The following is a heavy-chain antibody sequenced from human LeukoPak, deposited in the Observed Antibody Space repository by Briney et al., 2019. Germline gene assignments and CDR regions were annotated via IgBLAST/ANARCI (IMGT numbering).Heavy chain of an antibody. CDR3: AREAIVDGYFDY. J-gene: IGHJ4*02. V-gene: IGHV4-34*01. D-gene: IGHD2-15*01. CDR1: GGSFSGYY. Sequence: SETLCLTCAVYGGSFSGYYWSWIRQPPGKGLEWIGEINHSGSTNYNPSLKSRVTISVDTSKNQFSLKLSSVTAADTAVYYCAREAIVDGYFDYWGQGTLVTVSS. CDR2: INHSGST.